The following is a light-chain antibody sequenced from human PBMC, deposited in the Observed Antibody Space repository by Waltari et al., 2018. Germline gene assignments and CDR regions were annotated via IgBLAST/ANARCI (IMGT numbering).Light chain of an antibody. J-gene: IGKJ4*01. V-gene: IGKV3-15*01. Sequence: EILMTQSPATLSVSPVERATLSCRASQSFDIYLAWYQVKPGHPPRLLIFDASTRATGVPDTFRGTGSGTEFTLTISSLQSVDFAVYYCQQYDSWPLTFGRGTKVEI. CDR2: DAS. CDR3: QQYDSWPLT. CDR1: QSFDIY.